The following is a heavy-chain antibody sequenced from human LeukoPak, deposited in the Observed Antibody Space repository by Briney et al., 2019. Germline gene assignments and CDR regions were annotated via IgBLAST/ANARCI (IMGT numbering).Heavy chain of an antibody. CDR3: AREGDDSSGYSYQPPDY. J-gene: IGHJ4*02. CDR1: GFAFSSYS. Sequence: GGSLRLSCSASGFAFSSYSMSWVRQAPGRGLEWVSSSSSSSSYKYYADSVKGRFTISRDNTKNSLYLQMNSLRAEDTAVYYCAREGDDSSGYSYQPPDYWGQGTLVTVSS. D-gene: IGHD3-22*01. CDR2: SSSSSSYK. V-gene: IGHV3-21*01.